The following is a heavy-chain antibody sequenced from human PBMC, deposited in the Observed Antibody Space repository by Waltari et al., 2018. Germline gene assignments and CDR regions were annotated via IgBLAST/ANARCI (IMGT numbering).Heavy chain of an antibody. Sequence: EVQVVESGGGLVQPGGSLRLSCVASGFTFGNYEMNWVRQAPGKGLEWVSYISNSGSTTYYADSVKGRFTISRDNAKNSMYLEMDSLRAEDTAVYYCARPSTEYYYYYYYMDVWGKGTTVTVS. V-gene: IGHV3-48*03. CDR1: GFTFGNYE. CDR2: ISNSGSTT. J-gene: IGHJ6*03. CDR3: ARPSTEYYYYYYYMDV.